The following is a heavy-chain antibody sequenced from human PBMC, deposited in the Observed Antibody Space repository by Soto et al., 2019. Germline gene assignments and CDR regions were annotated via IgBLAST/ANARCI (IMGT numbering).Heavy chain of an antibody. D-gene: IGHD6-25*01. V-gene: IGHV4-31*03. J-gene: IGHJ4*02. CDR1: GGSISSGGYY. Sequence: SETLSLTCTVSGGSISSGGYYWSWIRQHPGKGLEWIGYIFYSGSTYYNPSLKSRVTMSLDTSKNQFSLKLSSVTAADTAVYYCARDLGGSDDYRGKGTLVTVSS. CDR3: ARDLGGSDDY. CDR2: IFYSGST.